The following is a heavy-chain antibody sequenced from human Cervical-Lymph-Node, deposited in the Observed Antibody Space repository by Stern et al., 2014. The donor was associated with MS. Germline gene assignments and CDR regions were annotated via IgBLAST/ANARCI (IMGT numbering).Heavy chain of an antibody. Sequence: VQLVESGPGLVKPSETLSLTCTVSGGSISSSYWSWIRQPPGTGLEWIGYIYYSGSTNYNPSLKSRVTISVDTSKNQFSLKLSSVTAADTAVYYCARGGRSMVRGVPFDYWGQGTLVTVSS. CDR3: ARGGRSMVRGVPFDY. CDR2: IYYSGST. CDR1: GGSISSSY. V-gene: IGHV4-59*01. D-gene: IGHD3-10*01. J-gene: IGHJ4*02.